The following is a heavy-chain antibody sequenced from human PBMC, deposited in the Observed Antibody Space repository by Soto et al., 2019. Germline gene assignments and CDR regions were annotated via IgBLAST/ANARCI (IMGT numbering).Heavy chain of an antibody. D-gene: IGHD6-6*01. V-gene: IGHV3-48*03. J-gene: IGHJ3*02. CDR3: ARGMYSSSSRAFDI. CDR1: GFTFSSYE. CDR2: ISSSGSTI. Sequence: GGSLRLSCAASGFTFSSYEMNWVRQAPGKGLEWVSYISSSGSTIYYADSVKGRFTISRDNAKNSLYLQMNSLRAEDTAVYYCARGMYSSSSRAFDIWGKGQWSPSPQ.